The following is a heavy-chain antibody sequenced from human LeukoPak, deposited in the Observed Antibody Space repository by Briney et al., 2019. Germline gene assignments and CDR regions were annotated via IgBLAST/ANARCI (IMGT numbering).Heavy chain of an antibody. Sequence: SETLSLTCTVSGGFISSYYWSWVRQPPGKGLEWIGYVSYSGSTDYNPSLKSRVIISIDTSKNQFSLRLSSVAAADTAVYYCASYCSGGGCYPNAFDIWGQGTMVTVSS. CDR3: ASYCSGGGCYPNAFDI. CDR2: VSYSGST. J-gene: IGHJ3*02. CDR1: GGFISSYY. V-gene: IGHV4-59*08. D-gene: IGHD2-15*01.